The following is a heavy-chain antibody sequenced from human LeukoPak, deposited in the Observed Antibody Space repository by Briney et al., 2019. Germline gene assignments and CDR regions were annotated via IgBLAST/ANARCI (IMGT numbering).Heavy chain of an antibody. J-gene: IGHJ4*02. CDR1: GGSISSYY. V-gene: IGHV4-59*12. D-gene: IGHD6-13*01. Sequence: SETLSLTCTVSGGSISSYYWSWIRQPPGKGLEWIGSIYYSGSTYYNPSLKSRVTISVDTSKNQFSLKLSSVTAADTAVYYCARGGAAAPTLFDYWGQGTLVTVSS. CDR2: IYYSGST. CDR3: ARGGAAAPTLFDY.